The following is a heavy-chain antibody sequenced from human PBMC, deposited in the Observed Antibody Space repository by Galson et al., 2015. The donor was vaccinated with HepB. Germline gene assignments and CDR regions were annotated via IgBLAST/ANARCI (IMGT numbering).Heavy chain of an antibody. Sequence: CAISGDSVSSNTTVWNWIRQSPSRGLEWLGRPYFRSKWGNDYAISVKSRITINPDTTKNQVSLQLNSVTPEDTAVYYCTRGSILGEVDSWGQWGQGTLVTVSS. CDR1: GDSVSSNTTV. D-gene: IGHD3-3*01. V-gene: IGHV6-1*01. CDR2: PYFRSKWGN. J-gene: IGHJ4*02. CDR3: TRGSILGEVDSWGQ.